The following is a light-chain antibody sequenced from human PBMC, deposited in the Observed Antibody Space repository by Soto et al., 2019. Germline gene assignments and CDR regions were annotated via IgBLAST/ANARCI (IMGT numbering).Light chain of an antibody. CDR1: QSVSSN. CDR2: GVS. CDR3: QQYNRWPPLYT. Sequence: EIVMTQSPATLSVSPGERATFSCRASQSVSSNLAWYQQKPGQPPRLLIYGVSTRATGIPARFSGSGSGTEFTLTISSLQSEDFAIYYCQQYNRWPPLYTFGQGTKLEIK. V-gene: IGKV3-15*01. J-gene: IGKJ2*01.